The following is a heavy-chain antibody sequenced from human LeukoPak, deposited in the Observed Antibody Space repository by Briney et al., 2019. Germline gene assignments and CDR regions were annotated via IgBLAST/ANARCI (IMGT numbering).Heavy chain of an antibody. J-gene: IGHJ4*02. CDR1: GFTVSTNF. D-gene: IGHD2-2*02. CDR2: IYSGGNT. Sequence: SGGSLRLSCAAFGFTVSTNFMTWVRQAPGKGLGWVSIIYSGGNTYLADSVKGRFTISRDISKNTLYLQMNNLRAEDTAVYSCARGNCTSISCYTFDYWGQGTQVTVSS. V-gene: IGHV3-53*01. CDR3: ARGNCTSISCYTFDY.